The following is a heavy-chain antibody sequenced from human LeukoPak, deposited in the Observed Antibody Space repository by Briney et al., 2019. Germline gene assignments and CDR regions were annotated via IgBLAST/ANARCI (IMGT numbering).Heavy chain of an antibody. CDR2: ISTGSAVI. V-gene: IGHV3-48*01. CDR1: GFTFSTFS. D-gene: IGHD2-15*01. J-gene: IGHJ5*01. Sequence: PGGSLRLSCAASGFTFSTFSMSWVRQAQGKGLEWVSYISTGSAVIYYADSVRGRFTISRDDARNSVSLQMNSLRADDTAVYYCARDVGYCSGGSCYRWFASWGQGTLVTVSS. CDR3: ARDVGYCSGGSCYRWFAS.